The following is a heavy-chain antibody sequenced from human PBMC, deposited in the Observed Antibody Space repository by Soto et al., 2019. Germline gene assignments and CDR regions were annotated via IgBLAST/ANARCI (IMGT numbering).Heavy chain of an antibody. CDR2: ISSNGGST. CDR1: GFTFSSYA. J-gene: IGHJ6*03. V-gene: IGHV3-64*01. CDR3: ATRRTSIAAPALGYYYYMDV. D-gene: IGHD6-6*01. Sequence: GGSLRLSCAASGFTFSSYAMHWVRQAPGKGLEFVSAISSNGGSTYYANSVKGRFTISRDNSKNTLYLQMGSLRAEDMAVYYCATRRTSIAAPALGYYYYMDVWGKGTTVTVSS.